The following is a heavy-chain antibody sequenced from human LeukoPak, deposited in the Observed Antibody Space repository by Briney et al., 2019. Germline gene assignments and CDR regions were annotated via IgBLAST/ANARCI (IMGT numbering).Heavy chain of an antibody. Sequence: SETLSLTCTVSGGSISSSSYYWGWIRQPPGKGLEWIGSIYYSGSTYYNPSLKSRVTISVDTSKNQFSLKLSSVTAADTAVYCCARRALAVAGTPNYYYYMDVWGKGTTVTVSS. CDR1: GGSISSSSYY. J-gene: IGHJ6*03. CDR3: ARRALAVAGTPNYYYYMDV. CDR2: IYYSGST. V-gene: IGHV4-39*01. D-gene: IGHD6-19*01.